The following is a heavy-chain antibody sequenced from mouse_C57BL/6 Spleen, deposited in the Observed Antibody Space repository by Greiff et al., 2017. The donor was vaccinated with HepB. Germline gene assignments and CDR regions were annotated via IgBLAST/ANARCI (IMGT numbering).Heavy chain of an antibody. CDR3: TRGDGYHAMDY. CDR1: GFTFSSYA. CDR2: ISSGGDYI. Sequence: EVMLVESGEGLVKPGGSLKLSCAASGFTFSSYAMSWVRQTPEKRLEWVAYISSGGDYIYYADTVKGRFTITRDNARNTLYLQMSSLKSEDTALYYWTRGDGYHAMDYWGQGTSVTVSS. V-gene: IGHV5S21*01. J-gene: IGHJ4*01. D-gene: IGHD2-3*01.